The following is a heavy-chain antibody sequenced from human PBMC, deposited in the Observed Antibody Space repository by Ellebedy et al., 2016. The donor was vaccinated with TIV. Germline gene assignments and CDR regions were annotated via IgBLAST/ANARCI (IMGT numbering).Heavy chain of an antibody. CDR2: VHYSGNT. CDR3: ARVETVDTFHYDS. CDR1: GVSMSSGDYY. V-gene: IGHV4-39*07. J-gene: IGHJ4*02. D-gene: IGHD2/OR15-2a*01. Sequence: MPSETLSLTCTVSGVSMSSGDYYWGWIRQPPGKGLEWIGSVHYSGNTYYNPSLQSRITISVDTSKNQFSLRLSSVTAADTAVYYCARVETVDTFHYDSWGQGTLVTVSS.